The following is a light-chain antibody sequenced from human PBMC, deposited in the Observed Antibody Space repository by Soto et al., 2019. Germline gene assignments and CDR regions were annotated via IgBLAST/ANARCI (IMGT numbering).Light chain of an antibody. CDR3: QQYADSPFT. V-gene: IGKV3-20*01. J-gene: IGKJ3*01. CDR2: DAS. CDR1: QSLTTDY. Sequence: EIVLTQSPGTLSLSPGETATLSCRASQSLTTDYLGWYQQQPGQATRLLIYDASSRATGIPDRFSGGGSGTYFSLTISRLEPEDFAVYYCQQYADSPFTFGPGTKVDVK.